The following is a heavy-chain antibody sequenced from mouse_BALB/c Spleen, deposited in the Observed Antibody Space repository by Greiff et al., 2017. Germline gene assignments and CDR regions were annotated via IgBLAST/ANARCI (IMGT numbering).Heavy chain of an antibody. CDR1: GYSITSDYA. CDR2: ISYSGST. D-gene: IGHD3-1*01. V-gene: IGHV3-2*02. Sequence: EVQLVESGPGLVKPSQSLSLTCTVTGYSITSDYAWNWIRQFPGNKLEWMGYISYSGSTSYNPSLKSRISITRDTSKNQFFLQLNSVTTEDTATYYCARGLREAQWAYWGQGTLVTVSA. CDR3: ARGLREAQWAY. J-gene: IGHJ3*01.